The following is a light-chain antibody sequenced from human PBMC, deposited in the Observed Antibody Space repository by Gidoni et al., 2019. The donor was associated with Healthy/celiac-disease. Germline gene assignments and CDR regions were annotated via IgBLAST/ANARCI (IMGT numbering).Light chain of an antibody. J-gene: IGKJ4*01. CDR2: DAS. CDR3: QQYDNLALT. Sequence: DIQMTQSPSSLSASVGDRVTITCQASQDISNYLNWYQQQPGKAPTLLIYDASNLETGVPSSFSGSGSGTDFTFTISSMQPEDIATYYCQQYDNLALTFGGGTKVEIK. CDR1: QDISNY. V-gene: IGKV1-33*01.